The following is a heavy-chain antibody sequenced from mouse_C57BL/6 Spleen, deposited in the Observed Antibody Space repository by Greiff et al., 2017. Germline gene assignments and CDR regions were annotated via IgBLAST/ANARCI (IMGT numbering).Heavy chain of an antibody. CDR3: ARCEITTVVARGAMDY. D-gene: IGHD1-1*01. CDR1: GYAFSSYW. V-gene: IGHV1-80*01. J-gene: IGHJ4*01. CDR2: IYPGDGDT. Sequence: QVQLKESGAELVKPGASVKISCKASGYAFSSYWMNWVKQRPGKGLEWIGQIYPGDGDTNYNGKFKGKATLTADKSSSTAYMQLSSLTSEDSAVYFGARCEITTVVARGAMDYWGQGTSVTVSS.